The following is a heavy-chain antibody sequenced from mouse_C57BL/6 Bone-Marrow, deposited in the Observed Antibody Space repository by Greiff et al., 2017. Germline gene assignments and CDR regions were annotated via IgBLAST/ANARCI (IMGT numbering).Heavy chain of an antibody. Sequence: VQLQESGPELVKPGASVKISCKASGYAFSSSWMNWVKQRPGKGLEWIGRIYPGDGDTNYNGKFKGKATLTADKSSSTAYMQLSSLTSEDSAVYVCASTVYYGGGYWCFAVWGTGTPVTVSS. D-gene: IGHD1-1*02. V-gene: IGHV1-82*01. CDR2: IYPGDGDT. CDR3: ASTVYYGGGYWCFAV. J-gene: IGHJ1*03. CDR1: GYAFSSSW.